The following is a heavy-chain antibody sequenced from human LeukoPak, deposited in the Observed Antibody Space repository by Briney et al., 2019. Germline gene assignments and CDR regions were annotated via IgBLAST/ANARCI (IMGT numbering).Heavy chain of an antibody. CDR3: ARDIGLGEFALYYYYMDV. Sequence: GASVKVSCKASGYTFTSYYMHWVRQAPGQGLEWMGIINPSGGSISYAQKFQGRVTMTGDMSTSTVYMELSSLRSEDTAVYYCARDIGLGEFALYYYYMDVWGKGTTVTVSS. J-gene: IGHJ6*03. CDR2: INPSGGSI. D-gene: IGHD3-16*01. CDR1: GYTFTSYY. V-gene: IGHV1-46*01.